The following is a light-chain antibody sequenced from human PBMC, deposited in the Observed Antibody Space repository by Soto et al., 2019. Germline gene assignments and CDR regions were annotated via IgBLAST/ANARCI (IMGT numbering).Light chain of an antibody. J-gene: IGKJ4*01. Sequence: EIVLTQSPATLSLSPGERATLSCRASQSVSSYLAWYQQKPGQAPRLLISDASNRATGIPPRFSGSGSGTVFTLTISSREPEDFAVYYCQQRSAWPLTVGGGTKVVIK. CDR1: QSVSSY. V-gene: IGKV3-11*01. CDR2: DAS. CDR3: QQRSAWPLT.